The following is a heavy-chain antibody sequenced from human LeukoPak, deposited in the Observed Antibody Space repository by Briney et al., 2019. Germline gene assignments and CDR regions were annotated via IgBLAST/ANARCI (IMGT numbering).Heavy chain of an antibody. Sequence: GGSLRLSCATSGFSFDSYAMSWVRQAPGKGLEWVSAVSDSGGSTYYADSVKGRFTISRDNSKNTLYLQLNSLRAEDTAVYYCAKDLSRVIPATPDYWGQGTLVTVSS. CDR3: AKDLSRVIPATPDY. D-gene: IGHD2-15*01. J-gene: IGHJ4*02. CDR1: GFSFDSYA. CDR2: VSDSGGST. V-gene: IGHV3-23*01.